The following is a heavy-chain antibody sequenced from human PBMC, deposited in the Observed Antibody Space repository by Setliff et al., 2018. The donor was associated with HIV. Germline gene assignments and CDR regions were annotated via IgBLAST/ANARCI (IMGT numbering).Heavy chain of an antibody. Sequence: PSETLSLTCTVSGDSITNSMHYWSWIRQPPGKGLEWIGYIYYNGNAYYYNPSLKSRTTISLDTSMNQFSLKLTSVTAADTAVYYCAREVDVVTTSDAFDIWGQGTMVTVSS. J-gene: IGHJ3*02. CDR1: GDSITNSMHY. D-gene: IGHD2-21*02. V-gene: IGHV4-30-4*08. CDR3: AREVDVVTTSDAFDI. CDR2: IYYNGNAY.